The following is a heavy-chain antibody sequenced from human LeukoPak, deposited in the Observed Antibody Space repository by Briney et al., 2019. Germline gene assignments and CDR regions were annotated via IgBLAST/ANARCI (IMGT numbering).Heavy chain of an antibody. CDR2: TSSSGHST. J-gene: IGHJ4*02. CDR1: GFKFSSFA. D-gene: IGHD1-7*01. Sequence: PGGSLRLSCAASGFKFSSFAMSWVRQAPGKGLEWVSSTSSSGHSTYYADSVKGRFTISRDNSKNTLFLQMNSLRAGDTAVYYCASSPRDWNFAFHSWGQGTLVTVSS. V-gene: IGHV3-23*01. CDR3: ASSPRDWNFAFHS.